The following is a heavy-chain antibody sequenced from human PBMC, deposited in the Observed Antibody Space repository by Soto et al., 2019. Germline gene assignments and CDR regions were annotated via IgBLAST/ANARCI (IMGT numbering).Heavy chain of an antibody. J-gene: IGHJ4*02. CDR1: GYTFSQYG. D-gene: IGHD2-21*02. V-gene: IGHV1-18*01. Sequence: QVQLVQSGAEVKKPGASVKVSCKASGYTFSQYGISWVRQAPGQGLEWMAWVSVDNGNTNYAQNFQGRATMTTDTATSTAYMELRSLKSDDTALYYSARFRTEDSHLSYFFDSWGQGTLVTVSS. CDR3: ARFRTEDSHLSYFFDS. CDR2: VSVDNGNT.